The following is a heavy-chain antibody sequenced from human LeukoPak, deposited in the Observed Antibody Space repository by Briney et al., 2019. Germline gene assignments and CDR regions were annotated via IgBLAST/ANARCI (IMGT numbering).Heavy chain of an antibody. J-gene: IGHJ4*02. CDR1: GFTLSSYA. CDR2: VSGSGGST. V-gene: IGHV3-23*01. D-gene: IGHD3-3*01. CDR3: AKDKDHYDFWSGYYNEYYFDY. Sequence: PGGSLRLSCAASGFTLSSYAMSWVRQAPGKGLGWVSAVSGSGGSTYYADSVKGRFTISRDNSKNTLYLQTNSLRAEDTAVYYCAKDKDHYDFWSGYYNEYYFDYWGQGTLVTVSS.